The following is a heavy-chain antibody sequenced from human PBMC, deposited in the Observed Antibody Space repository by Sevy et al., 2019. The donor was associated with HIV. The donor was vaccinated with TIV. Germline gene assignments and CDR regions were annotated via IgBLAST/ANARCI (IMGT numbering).Heavy chain of an antibody. J-gene: IGHJ5*02. V-gene: IGHV3-23*01. CDR1: GFTFSTYT. CDR3: AGDAQTWRGPWYGTSGADR. D-gene: IGHD1-1*01. CDR2: ITPDDT. Sequence: GGSLRLSCTASGFTFSTYTLTWVRQAPGKGLEWVSSITPDDTHYADSVRGRFSVSRDNSKNTIYLQMDSLTVDDTAVYYCAGDAQTWRGPWYGTSGADRWGQGTLVTVSS.